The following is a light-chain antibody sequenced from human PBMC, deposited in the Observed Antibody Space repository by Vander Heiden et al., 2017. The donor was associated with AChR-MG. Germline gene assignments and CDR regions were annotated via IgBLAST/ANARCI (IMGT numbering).Light chain of an antibody. V-gene: IGLV3-9*01. J-gene: IGLJ2*01. CDR2: RDS. CDR1: NIGSKN. Sequence: SYELTQPLSVSVALGQTARITCGGNNIGSKNVHWYKKKPGQAPVLVIYRDSNRPSGIPERFSGSNSGNTATLTISRAQAGDEADYYCQVWDSSTVVFGGGTKLTVL. CDR3: QVWDSSTVV.